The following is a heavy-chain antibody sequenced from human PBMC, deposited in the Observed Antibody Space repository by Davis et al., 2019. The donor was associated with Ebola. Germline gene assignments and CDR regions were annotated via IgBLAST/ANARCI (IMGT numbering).Heavy chain of an antibody. D-gene: IGHD3-10*01. CDR3: ATGADYVSGNYRGYDLDH. CDR1: GFALSELP. Sequence: AASVKVSCKISGFALSELPMHWVRQAPGKGLEWVGGLDPESGDRVYAEILQGRVTMTDDTSTNTAFMELRSLTSDDTAKYFCATGADYVSGNYRGYDLDHWGQGTLVTVAS. CDR2: LDPESGDR. J-gene: IGHJ4*02. V-gene: IGHV1-24*01.